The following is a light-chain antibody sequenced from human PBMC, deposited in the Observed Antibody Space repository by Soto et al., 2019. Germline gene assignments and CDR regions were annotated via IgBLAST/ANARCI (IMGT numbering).Light chain of an antibody. CDR2: DVS. J-gene: IGLJ2*01. Sequence: QSVLTQPASVSGAPGQSITISCTGTSSDVGAYNYVSWYQHHPGKAPKLMIYDVSNRPSGVSNRFSGSKSGTTASLTISGLQAEDEADYYCNSFTTSSTLVFGGGTKVTVL. V-gene: IGLV2-14*03. CDR3: NSFTTSSTLV. CDR1: SSDVGAYNY.